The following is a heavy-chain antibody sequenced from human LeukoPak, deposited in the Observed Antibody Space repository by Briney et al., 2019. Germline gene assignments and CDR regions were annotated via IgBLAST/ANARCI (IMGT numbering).Heavy chain of an antibody. V-gene: IGHV3-74*01. CDR1: GLTFSNHW. D-gene: IGHD3-16*01. CDR3: ATQQGGSPAY. J-gene: IGHJ4*02. Sequence: GGSLRLSCAASGLTFSNHWMHWVRRAPGKGLVWVSRITNDGSSTTYADSVKGRFTISRDNAKNMLYLQVNSLGAEDTAVYYCATQQGGSPAYWGQGTLVTVSS. CDR2: ITNDGSST.